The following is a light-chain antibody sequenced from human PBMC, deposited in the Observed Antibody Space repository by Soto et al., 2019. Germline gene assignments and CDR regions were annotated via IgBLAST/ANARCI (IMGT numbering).Light chain of an antibody. CDR2: YLD. J-gene: IGLJ1*01. Sequence: SALAQPASVPRSPGQSITISCTGTSRAFCAYLYVSWDLQYPHKPPQRLHYYLDHRHSGVSSRFSGSTSGKTASLPISGLQAQDEGAYYCCSYAAGSIYISGPGTKVTV. CDR1: SRAFCAYLY. V-gene: IGLV2-14*03. CDR3: CSYAAGSIYI.